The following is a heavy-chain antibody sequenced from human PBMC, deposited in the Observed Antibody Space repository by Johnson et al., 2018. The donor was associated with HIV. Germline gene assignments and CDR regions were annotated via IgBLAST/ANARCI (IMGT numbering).Heavy chain of an antibody. Sequence: VQLVESGGGLVQPGGSLRLSCAASGFTVSSNYMSWVHQAPGKGLEWVSVIYSGGSTYYADSVKGRFTISRDNSKNTLYLQMNSLRAEDTAVYYCTTTNLELMDAAFVIWGQGTMVTVSS. V-gene: IGHV3-66*01. J-gene: IGHJ3*02. D-gene: IGHD1-7*01. CDR3: TTTNLELMDAAFVI. CDR1: GFTVSSNY. CDR2: IYSGGST.